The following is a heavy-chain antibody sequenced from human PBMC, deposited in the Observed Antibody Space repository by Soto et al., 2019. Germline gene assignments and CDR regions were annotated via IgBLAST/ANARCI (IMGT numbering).Heavy chain of an antibody. D-gene: IGHD3-16*01. CDR1: GFTFSSFW. CDR3: KGDCGGWGGY. V-gene: IGHV3-74*01. J-gene: IGHJ4*02. Sequence: EVQLVESGGGLVQPGGSLRLSCAASGFTFSSFWMHWVRQAPGKGLVWVSRINEDGSTINYADSVKGRFTISRDNAKNPCYGERNGGRAEDRVVYSCKGDCGGWGGYWGPGTLVTVSS. CDR2: INEDGSTI.